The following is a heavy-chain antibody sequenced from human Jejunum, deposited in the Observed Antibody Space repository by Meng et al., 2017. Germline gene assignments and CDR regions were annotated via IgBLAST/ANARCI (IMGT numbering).Heavy chain of an antibody. CDR3: ASSIAAVVGYYFDY. CDR1: VGSFGSGGYY. J-gene: IGHJ4*02. V-gene: IGHV4-31*03. CDR2: VYYSGSA. D-gene: IGHD6-13*01. Sequence: QVQLHESCPGLVKPSQTLSLTCTFPVGSFGSGGYYWSLIRQHPERGLEWIGYVYYSGSAYYNPSLKSRVAISVDTSKNQFSLKLTSVTAADTAVYYCASSIAAVVGYYFDYWGQGTLVTVSS.